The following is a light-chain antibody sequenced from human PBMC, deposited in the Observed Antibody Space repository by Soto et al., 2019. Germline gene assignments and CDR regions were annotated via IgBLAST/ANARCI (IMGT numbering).Light chain of an antibody. J-gene: IGLJ2*01. CDR1: KLGHKY. Sequence: SYELTQPPSVSVSPGQTASITCSGDKLGHKYACWYQQRPGQSPVLVIYRDNKRPSGIPERFSGSNSGNTATLTISGTQAMDEADYYCQAWDSGTVVFGGGTKLTVL. V-gene: IGLV3-1*01. CDR2: RDN. CDR3: QAWDSGTVV.